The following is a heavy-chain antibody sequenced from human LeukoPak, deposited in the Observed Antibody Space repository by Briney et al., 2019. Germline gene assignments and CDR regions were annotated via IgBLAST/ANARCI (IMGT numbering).Heavy chain of an antibody. V-gene: IGHV1-69*05. Sequence: SVKVSCKVSGGTFSSYAITWVRQAPGQGLEWMGGIIPIFTTANYAQKFQGRVTMTRDTSINTAYMELSRLRSDDTAVYYCARAFKTVVNRVDYLGQGTLVTVSS. D-gene: IGHD4-23*01. CDR1: GGTFSSYA. J-gene: IGHJ4*02. CDR2: IIPIFTTA. CDR3: ARAFKTVVNRVDY.